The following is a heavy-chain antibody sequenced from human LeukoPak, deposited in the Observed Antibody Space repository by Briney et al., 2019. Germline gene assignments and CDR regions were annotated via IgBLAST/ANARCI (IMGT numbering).Heavy chain of an antibody. D-gene: IGHD4-17*01. CDR3: ARDNYGDFLGMDV. V-gene: IGHV4-30-2*01. Sequence: SETLSLTCTVSGGSISSGGYYWSWIRQPPGKGLEWIGYIYHSGSTYYNPSLKSRVTISVDRSKNQFSLKLSSVTAADTAVYYCARDNYGDFLGMDVWGQGTTVTVSS. CDR1: GGSISSGGYY. J-gene: IGHJ6*02. CDR2: IYHSGST.